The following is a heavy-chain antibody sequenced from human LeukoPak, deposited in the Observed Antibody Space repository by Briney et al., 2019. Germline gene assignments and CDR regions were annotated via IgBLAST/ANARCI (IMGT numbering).Heavy chain of an antibody. CDR3: ARPGRGRYSGYDWFPYYFDY. CDR1: GGTFSSYA. Sequence: SVKVSCKASGGTFSSYAISWVRQAPGQGLEWMGGIIPIFGTANYAQKFQGRVTITADESTSTAYMELSSLRSEDTAVFYCARPGRGRYSGYDWFPYYFDYWGQGTLVTVSS. D-gene: IGHD5-12*01. CDR2: IIPIFGTA. V-gene: IGHV1-69*13. J-gene: IGHJ4*02.